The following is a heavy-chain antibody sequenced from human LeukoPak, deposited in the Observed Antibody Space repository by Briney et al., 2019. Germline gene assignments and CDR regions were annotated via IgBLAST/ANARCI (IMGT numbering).Heavy chain of an antibody. J-gene: IGHJ4*02. CDR3: ARVTSAIAPQGY. D-gene: IGHD6-6*01. CDR2: INPNSGGT. Sequence: ASVKVSCKASGYTFTGYYMHWVRQALGQGLEWMGWINPNSGGTNYAQKFQGRVTMTRDTSISTAYMELSRLRSDDTAVYYCARVTSAIAPQGYWGQGTLVTVSS. CDR1: GYTFTGYY. V-gene: IGHV1-2*02.